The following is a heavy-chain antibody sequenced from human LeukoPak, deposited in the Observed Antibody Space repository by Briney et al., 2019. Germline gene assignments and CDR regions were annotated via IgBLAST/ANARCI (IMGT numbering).Heavy chain of an antibody. CDR3: ARGKRAMVRGVIITALNDY. CDR1: RFTFSSYA. D-gene: IGHD3-10*01. CDR2: ISYDGSNK. V-gene: IGHV3-30-3*01. J-gene: IGHJ4*02. Sequence: PGGSLRLSRAASRFTFSSYAMHWVRQAPGKGLEWVAVISYDGSNKYYADSVKGRFTISRDNSKNTLYLQMNSLRAEDTAVYYCARGKRAMVRGVIITALNDYWGQGTLVTVSS.